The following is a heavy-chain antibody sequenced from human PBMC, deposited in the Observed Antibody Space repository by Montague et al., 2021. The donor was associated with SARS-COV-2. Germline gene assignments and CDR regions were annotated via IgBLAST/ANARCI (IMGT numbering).Heavy chain of an antibody. CDR1: GGSISSSSYY. CDR3: ARHYYDSSGYYPPWYFDL. D-gene: IGHD3-22*01. CDR2: IYFSGST. Sequence: SETLSLTCTVSGGSISSSSYYWGWIRQPPGKGLEWIGSIYFSGSTYYNPSLKSRVTISVDTSENQFSLKLSSVTAADTAVYYCARHYYDSSGYYPPWYFDLWGRGTLVTVSS. V-gene: IGHV4-39*01. J-gene: IGHJ2*01.